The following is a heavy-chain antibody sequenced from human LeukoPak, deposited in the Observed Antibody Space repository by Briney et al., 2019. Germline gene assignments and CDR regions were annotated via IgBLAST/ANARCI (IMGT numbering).Heavy chain of an antibody. Sequence: ASVKVSCKASGGTFSSYPISWVRQAPGLGLEWMGWISTYNGNTNYAQNLQGRVTMTTDTSTSTAYMELRSLRSDDTAVYYCARDFTGGNYFNDYWGQGTLVTVSS. CDR1: GGTFSSYP. CDR3: ARDFTGGNYFNDY. V-gene: IGHV1-18*01. CDR2: ISTYNGNT. J-gene: IGHJ4*02. D-gene: IGHD1-26*01.